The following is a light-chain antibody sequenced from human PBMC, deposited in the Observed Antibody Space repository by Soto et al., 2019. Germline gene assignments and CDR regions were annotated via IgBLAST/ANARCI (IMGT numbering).Light chain of an antibody. Sequence: QSALTQPRSVSGSPGQSVTISCTGTSSDVGGYNYVSWYQQHPGKAPKVMIYDVSKRPSGVPDRFSGSKSGNTASLTISGLQAEDEAEYYCCSYAGSLVVFGGGTKVTVL. CDR1: SSDVGGYNY. V-gene: IGLV2-11*01. CDR3: CSYAGSLVV. J-gene: IGLJ2*01. CDR2: DVS.